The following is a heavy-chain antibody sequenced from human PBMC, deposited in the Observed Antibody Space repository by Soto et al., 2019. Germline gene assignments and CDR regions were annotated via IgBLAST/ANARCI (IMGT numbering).Heavy chain of an antibody. V-gene: IGHV5-51*01. CDR1: GYNFATYW. J-gene: IGHJ5*02. CDR3: ARHGFYGDYASNYFDP. CDR2: IYPGDSDS. Sequence: PGESLKISCEGFGYNFATYWIAWVRQMPGKGLEYMGIIYPGDSDSRYSPSFQGQVTFSVDKSISTAYMQWSSLKASDTAMYYCARHGFYGDYASNYFDPWGQGTLVTVSS. D-gene: IGHD4-17*01.